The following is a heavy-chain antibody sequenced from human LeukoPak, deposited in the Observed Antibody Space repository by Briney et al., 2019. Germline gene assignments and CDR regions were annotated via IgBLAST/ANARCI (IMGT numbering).Heavy chain of an antibody. V-gene: IGHV3-21*01. D-gene: IGHD3-9*01. J-gene: IGHJ4*02. CDR2: ITSSRIYI. CDR3: ARYFRFFDDY. CDR1: GFTFSTYS. Sequence: GGSLRLSCAASGFTFSTYSMNWVRQAPGKGLEWVSAITSSRIYIYYADSVKGRFTISRDNAKNSLHLQMNSLRAEDTAVYYYARYFRFFDDYWGQGTLVTVSS.